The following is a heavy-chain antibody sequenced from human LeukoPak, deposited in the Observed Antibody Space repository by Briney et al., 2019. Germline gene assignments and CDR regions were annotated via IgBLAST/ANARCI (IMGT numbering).Heavy chain of an antibody. V-gene: IGHV4-4*07. CDR2: IYTSGST. D-gene: IGHD4-17*01. J-gene: IGHJ4*02. CDR1: GGSISSYY. Sequence: NPSETLSLTCTVSGGSISSYYWSWIWQPAGKGLEWIGRIYTSGSTNYNPSLKSRVTMSVDTSKNQFSLKLSSVTAADTAVYYCARDGWLGDPSRFDYWGQGTLVTVSS. CDR3: ARDGWLGDPSRFDY.